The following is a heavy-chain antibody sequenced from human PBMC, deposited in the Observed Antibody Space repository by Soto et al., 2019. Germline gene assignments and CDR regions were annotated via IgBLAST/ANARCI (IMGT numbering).Heavy chain of an antibody. CDR3: ASNLVVVAATLDAFDI. CDR2: ISSSSSYI. Sequence: EGSLRLSCAASGFTFSSYSMNWVRQAPGKGLEWVSSISSSSSYIYYADSVKGRFTISRDNAKNSLYLQMNSLRAEDTAVYYCASNLVVVAATLDAFDIWGQGTMVTVSS. D-gene: IGHD2-15*01. V-gene: IGHV3-21*01. J-gene: IGHJ3*02. CDR1: GFTFSSYS.